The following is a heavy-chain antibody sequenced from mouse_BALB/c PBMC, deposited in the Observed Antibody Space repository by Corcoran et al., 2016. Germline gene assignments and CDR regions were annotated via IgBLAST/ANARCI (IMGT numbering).Heavy chain of an antibody. CDR1: GYTFTSYV. V-gene: IGHV1S136*01. Sequence: EVQLQQSGPELVKPGASVKMSYKASGYTFTSYVIHWVKQKPGQGLEWIGYIYPYNDGTKYNEKFKGKATLTSDKSSSAAYMEFSNLTSEDSAVYYCAREVPGGNPFDYWGQGTTLTVSS. CDR3: AREVPGGNPFDY. CDR2: IYPYNDGT. J-gene: IGHJ2*01. D-gene: IGHD2-1*01.